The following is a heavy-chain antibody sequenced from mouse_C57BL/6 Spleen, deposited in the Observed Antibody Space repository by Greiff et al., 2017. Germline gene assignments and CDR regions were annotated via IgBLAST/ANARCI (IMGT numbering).Heavy chain of an antibody. CDR3: ASGYDYDVEAWFAY. V-gene: IGHV1-55*01. CDR1: GYTFTSYW. J-gene: IGHJ3*01. D-gene: IGHD2-4*01. CDR2: LYPGSGST. Sequence: QVQLQQPGAELVKPGASVKMSCKASGYTFTSYWITWVKQRPGQGLEWIGDLYPGSGSTNYNEKFKSKATLTVDTSSSTAYMQLSSLTSEDSAVYYCASGYDYDVEAWFAYWGQGTLVTVSA.